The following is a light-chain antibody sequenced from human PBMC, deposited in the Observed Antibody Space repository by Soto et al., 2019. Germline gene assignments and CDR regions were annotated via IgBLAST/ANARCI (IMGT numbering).Light chain of an antibody. CDR3: QQRSNWPLT. CDR1: QSVSSY. J-gene: IGKJ4*01. Sequence: EIVLTQSPATLSLSPGERATLSFRASQSVSSYLAWYQQQPGQAPRLLIYDASNRATGIPARFSGSGSGTDFTLTISSLEPEDFEVYYCQQRSNWPLTFGGGNQVEIK. CDR2: DAS. V-gene: IGKV3-11*01.